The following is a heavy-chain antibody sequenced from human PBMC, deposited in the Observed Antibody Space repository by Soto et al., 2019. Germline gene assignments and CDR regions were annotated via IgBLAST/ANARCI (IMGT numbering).Heavy chain of an antibody. D-gene: IGHD3-3*01. CDR1: GYNFAGYW. J-gene: IGHJ4*02. CDR3: ARGGVSTRTFDY. CDR2: IYPSDSDT. Sequence: PGKPLKISCNGSGYNFAGYWIAWVRQMPGKGLELMGIIYPSDSDTRYRPSFQGQVTISADKSISSAYLQWSSLRASDTAMYYCARGGVSTRTFDYWGQGTPVTVSS. V-gene: IGHV5-51*01.